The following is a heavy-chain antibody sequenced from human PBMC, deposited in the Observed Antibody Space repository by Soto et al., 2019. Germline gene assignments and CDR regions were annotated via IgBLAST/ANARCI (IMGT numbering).Heavy chain of an antibody. CDR3: ARESSSRGWYFDL. CDR2: IYSGGST. J-gene: IGHJ2*01. V-gene: IGHV3-66*01. Sequence: EVQLVESGGGLVQPGGSLRLSCAASGFTVSSNYMSWVRQAPGKGLEWVSVIYSGGSTYYADSVKGRFTISRDNSKNTLYLQMNSLRAEDTAVYYCARESSSRGWYFDLWGLGTLVTVSS. D-gene: IGHD6-13*01. CDR1: GFTVSSNY.